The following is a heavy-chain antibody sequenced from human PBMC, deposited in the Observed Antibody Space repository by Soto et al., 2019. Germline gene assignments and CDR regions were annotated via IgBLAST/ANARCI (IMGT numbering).Heavy chain of an antibody. J-gene: IGHJ4*02. CDR1: GGTFSSYA. Sequence: QVQLVQSGAEVKKPGSSVKVSCKASGGTFSSYAISWVRQAPGQGLEWMGGIIPIFGTANYAQKFQGRVTITADESTSTAYMELSSLRSEDTAVYYCARGRYFLRGYSRYDRFDYWGQETLVTVSS. CDR2: IIPIFGTA. CDR3: ARGRYFLRGYSRYDRFDY. V-gene: IGHV1-69*01. D-gene: IGHD5-12*01.